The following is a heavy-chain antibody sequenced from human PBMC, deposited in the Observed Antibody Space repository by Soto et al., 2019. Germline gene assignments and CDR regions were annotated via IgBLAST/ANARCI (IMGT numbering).Heavy chain of an antibody. CDR2: INGDGSTT. J-gene: IGHJ4*02. CDR3: ERVGYSYRYDY. D-gene: IGHD5-18*01. CDR1: GFTFSNYW. Sequence: GGSLRLSCAASGFTFSNYWMHWVRQAPGKGLVWGSRINGDGSTTTYADSVKGRLTISRANAKKKLFLKMNSLRAEDKAVYYRERVGYSYRYDYCGQRALVTVSS. V-gene: IGHV3-74*01.